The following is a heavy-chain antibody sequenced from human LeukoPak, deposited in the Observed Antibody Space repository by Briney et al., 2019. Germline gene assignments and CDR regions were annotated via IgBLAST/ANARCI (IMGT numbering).Heavy chain of an antibody. V-gene: IGHV4-4*07. D-gene: IGHD3-16*02. CDR2: IYTTGRT. J-gene: IGHJ4*02. CDR3: ARAGYTVSSYRLDY. Sequence: PSETLSLMCSVSGGSIKSYWWSWIRQPAGKGLEFIGRIYTTGRTNYNPSLKSRVSMSVDTSKNEFSLELRSVTAADTAVYFCARAGYTVSSYRLDYWGQGALVTVSS. CDR1: GGSIKSYW.